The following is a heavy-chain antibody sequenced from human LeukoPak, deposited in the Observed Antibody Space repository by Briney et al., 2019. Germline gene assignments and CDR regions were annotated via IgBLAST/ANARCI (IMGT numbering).Heavy chain of an antibody. J-gene: IGHJ4*02. V-gene: IGHV4-59*01. Sequence: SETLSLTCTVSGGSISSYYWSWIRQPPGKGLEWIGYIYYSGSTNYNPSLKSRVTISVDTSKNQFSLKVNSVTAADTAIYYCARRGGSGRSFDYWGQGTLVTVSS. D-gene: IGHD3-10*01. CDR3: ARRGGSGRSFDY. CDR1: GGSISSYY. CDR2: IYYSGST.